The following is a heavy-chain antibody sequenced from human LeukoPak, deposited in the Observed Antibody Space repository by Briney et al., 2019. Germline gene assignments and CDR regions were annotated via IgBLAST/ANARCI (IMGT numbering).Heavy chain of an antibody. CDR1: GYTFTTYA. CDR3: ARDGKQQLVHDDY. D-gene: IGHD6-13*01. Sequence: RASVKVSSTASGYTFTTYAMNWVRQAPGQGLEWMGWINTNTGNPTYAQGFTGRFVFSLDTSVSTAYLQISSLKAEDTAVYYCARDGKQQLVHDDYWGQGTLVTVSS. J-gene: IGHJ4*02. V-gene: IGHV7-4-1*02. CDR2: INTNTGNP.